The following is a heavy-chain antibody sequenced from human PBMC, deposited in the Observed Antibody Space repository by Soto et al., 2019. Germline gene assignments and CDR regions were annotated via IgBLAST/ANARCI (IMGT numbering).Heavy chain of an antibody. D-gene: IGHD6-19*01. V-gene: IGHV3-64D*08. CDR1: GFTFSSYA. CDR3: VKDRGSRVVSGWYLDYYYYGMDV. Sequence: GGSLRLSCSASGFTFSSYAMHWVRHAPGKGLEYVSAISSNGGSTYYADSVKGRFTISRDNSKNTLYLQMSSLRAEDTAVYYCVKDRGSRVVSGWYLDYYYYGMDVWGQGTTVTVSS. CDR2: ISSNGGST. J-gene: IGHJ6*02.